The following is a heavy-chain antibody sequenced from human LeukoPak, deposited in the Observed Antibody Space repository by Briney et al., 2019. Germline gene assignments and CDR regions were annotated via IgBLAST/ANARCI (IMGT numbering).Heavy chain of an antibody. Sequence: ASVKVSCKASGYTFSSEDFNWVRQATGQGPEWMGWMNSNSGNTGYAQKFQGRVTMTRNTLISTAYLELSSLTSEDTAVYYCARGRNSWYIDWGQGTLVTVSS. V-gene: IGHV1-8*01. D-gene: IGHD6-13*01. J-gene: IGHJ4*02. CDR2: MNSNSGNT. CDR1: GYTFSSED. CDR3: ARGRNSWYID.